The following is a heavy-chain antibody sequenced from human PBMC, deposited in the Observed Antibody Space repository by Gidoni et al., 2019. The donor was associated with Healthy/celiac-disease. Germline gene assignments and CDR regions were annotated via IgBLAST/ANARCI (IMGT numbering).Heavy chain of an antibody. D-gene: IGHD6-6*01. CDR2: ISSSSSYI. J-gene: IGHJ6*02. CDR1: GFTFSRYS. Sequence: EVQLVESGGGLVKPGGSLRLSCAASGFTFSRYSMNWGRQAPGKGLEWVSSISSSSSYIYYADSVKGRFTISRDNAKNSLYLQMNSLRAEDTAVYYCARDPQQLVYYYYGMDVWGQGTTVTVSS. CDR3: ARDPQQLVYYYYGMDV. V-gene: IGHV3-21*01.